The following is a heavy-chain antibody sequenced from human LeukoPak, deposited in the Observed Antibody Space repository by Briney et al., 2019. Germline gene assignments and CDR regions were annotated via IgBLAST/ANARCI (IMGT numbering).Heavy chain of an antibody. V-gene: IGHV4-59*08. CDR1: GGSISSYY. CDR2: IYYSGST. D-gene: IGHD1-26*01. Sequence: SSETLSLTCTVSGGSISSYYWSWIRQPPGKGLEWIGYIYYSGSTNYNPSLKTRVTISVDTSKNQFSLKLSSVTAADTAVYYCARRVVGATGFDYWGQGTLVTVSS. CDR3: ARRVVGATGFDY. J-gene: IGHJ4*02.